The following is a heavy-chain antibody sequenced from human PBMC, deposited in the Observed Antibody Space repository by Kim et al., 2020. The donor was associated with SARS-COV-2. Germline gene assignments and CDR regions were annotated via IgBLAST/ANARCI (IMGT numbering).Heavy chain of an antibody. J-gene: IGHJ4*02. CDR3: SKSYCGGDCYPH. CDR2: AQ. V-gene: IGHV3-73*01. D-gene: IGHD2-21*02. Sequence: AQAYPAWVKGRFTISRDDSKNRAYLQRNGLKTEDTAVYYCSKSYCGGDCYPHWGQGTLVTVSS.